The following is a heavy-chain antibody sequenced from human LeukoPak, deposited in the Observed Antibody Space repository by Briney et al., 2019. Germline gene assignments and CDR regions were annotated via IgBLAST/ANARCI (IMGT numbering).Heavy chain of an antibody. V-gene: IGHV3-48*01. CDR3: ARGGAYCGGDCYPNTFDY. Sequence: SGGSLRLSCAACGFTFRSCSMNGVREAPGKGLEWVSYISSSSTIYYAASVKCRFTISRDNAKNSLYLQMNSLRAEDTAVYYCARGGAYCGGDCYPNTFDYWGQGTLVTVSS. J-gene: IGHJ4*02. CDR1: GFTFRSCS. D-gene: IGHD2-21*02. CDR2: ISSSSTI.